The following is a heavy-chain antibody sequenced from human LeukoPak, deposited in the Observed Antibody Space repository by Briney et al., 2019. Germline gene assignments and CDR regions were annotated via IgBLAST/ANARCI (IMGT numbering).Heavy chain of an antibody. D-gene: IGHD3-16*02. CDR3: ASGGPYDYVWGSYRH. CDR2: INAGNGNT. CDR1: GYTFTSYA. V-gene: IGHV1-3*01. J-gene: IGHJ4*02. Sequence: ASVKVSCKASGYTFTSYAMHWVRQAPGQRLEWMGWINAGNGNTKYSQKFQGRVTITRDTSASTAYMELSSPRSEDTAVYYCASGGPYDYVWGSYRHWGQGTLVTVSS.